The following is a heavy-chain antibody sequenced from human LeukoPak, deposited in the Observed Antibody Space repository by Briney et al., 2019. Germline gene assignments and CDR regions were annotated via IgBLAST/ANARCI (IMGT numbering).Heavy chain of an antibody. CDR3: ARWPSGYNYGLFDC. D-gene: IGHD5-18*01. J-gene: IGHJ4*02. CDR2: IYSSGST. CDR1: GDSISSYY. V-gene: IGHV4-59*08. Sequence: PSETLSLTCTVSGDSISSYYWSWIRQSPVKGLEWIGYIYSSGSTNYNPSLKSRVTISVDTSKNQFSLKLSSVTAADTAVYYCARWPSGYNYGLFDCWGQGALVTVSS.